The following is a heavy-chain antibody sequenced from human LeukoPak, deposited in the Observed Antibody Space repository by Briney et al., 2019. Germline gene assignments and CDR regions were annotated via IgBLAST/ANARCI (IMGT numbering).Heavy chain of an antibody. CDR2: IYYSGST. Sequence: KASETLSLTCTVSGGSISSSSSYWDWIRQPRGKGLEWIGSIYYSGSTYYNPSLKSRVTISVDTSKNQFSLKLSSVTAADTAVYYCARSITMVRGVIFWFDPWGQGTRVTVSS. CDR1: GGSISSSSSY. V-gene: IGHV4-39*01. D-gene: IGHD3-10*01. J-gene: IGHJ5*02. CDR3: ARSITMVRGVIFWFDP.